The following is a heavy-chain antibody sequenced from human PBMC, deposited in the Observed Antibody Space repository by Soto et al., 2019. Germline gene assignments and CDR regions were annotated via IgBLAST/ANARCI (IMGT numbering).Heavy chain of an antibody. Sequence: PSETLSLTCTVSGGSISSSSYYWGWIRQPPGKGLEWFGSIYYSGNTYYNPSLKSRVTISVDTAKNQFSLKLSSVTAADTAVYYCARVLKAYYYDSSGYQNLPLFDYWGQGALVTVS. CDR2: IYYSGNT. J-gene: IGHJ4*02. CDR3: ARVLKAYYYDSSGYQNLPLFDY. V-gene: IGHV4-39*07. CDR1: GGSISSSSYY. D-gene: IGHD3-22*01.